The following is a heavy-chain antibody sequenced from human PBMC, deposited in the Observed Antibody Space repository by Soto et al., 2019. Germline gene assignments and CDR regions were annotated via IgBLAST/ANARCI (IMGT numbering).Heavy chain of an antibody. J-gene: IGHJ4*02. CDR3: PQMSRPSKYYFDY. CDR1: GGSISSGGYY. V-gene: IGHV4-31*03. Sequence: QVQLQEAGPGLVKPSQTLSLTCTVSGGSISSGGYYWSWIRQHPGKGLEWIGYSYYSGSTYYNPSLQSRVTTSVDTSKNQFSLKLSSVTAADTAVYYCPQMSRPSKYYFDYLGQGTLVTVSS. CDR2: SYYSGST.